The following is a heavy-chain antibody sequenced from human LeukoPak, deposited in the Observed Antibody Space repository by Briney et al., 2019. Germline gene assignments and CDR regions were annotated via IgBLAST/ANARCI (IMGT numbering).Heavy chain of an antibody. V-gene: IGHV3-73*01. D-gene: IGHD6-13*01. CDR1: GFTFSGSA. J-gene: IGHJ4*02. Sequence: PGGSLKLSCAASGFTFSGSAMHWVRQASGKGLEWVGRIRSKANSYATAYAASVKGRFTIPRDDSKNTAYLQMNSLKTEDTAVYYCTSPQYSSTSKSDYWGQGTLVTVSS. CDR3: TSPQYSSTSKSDY. CDR2: IRSKANSYAT.